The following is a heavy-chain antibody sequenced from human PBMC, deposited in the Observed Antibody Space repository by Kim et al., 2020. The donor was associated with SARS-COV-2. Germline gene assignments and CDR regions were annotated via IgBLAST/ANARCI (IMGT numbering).Heavy chain of an antibody. CDR2: ISWNSGGI. V-gene: IGHV3-9*01. CDR1: GFTFGAYA. D-gene: IGHD1-26*01. J-gene: IGHJ4*02. Sequence: GGSLRLSCAASGFTFGAYAMHWVRQAPGKGLEWVSGISWNSGGIGYADSVKGRFTISRDNAKNSLYLQMNSLRAEDTALYYCAKDMGRWELRCFYYWRQGTLVTVSS. CDR3: AKDMGRWELRCFYY.